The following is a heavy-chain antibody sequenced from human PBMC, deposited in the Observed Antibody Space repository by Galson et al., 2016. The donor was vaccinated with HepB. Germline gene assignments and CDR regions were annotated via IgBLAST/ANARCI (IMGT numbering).Heavy chain of an antibody. CDR1: GFTVTGNY. V-gene: IGHV3-53*01. D-gene: IGHD6-19*01. CDR3: AAEGAGEDWAFVF. CDR2: LCSGGPT. Sequence: SLRLSCAASGFTVTGNYVAWVRQAPGKGLEWVSVLCSGGPTYYAESVRGRFTISRDSSRNTPHLQMNSLQAEDTAVYYCAAEGAGEDWAFVFWGQGTLVTVSS. J-gene: IGHJ4*02.